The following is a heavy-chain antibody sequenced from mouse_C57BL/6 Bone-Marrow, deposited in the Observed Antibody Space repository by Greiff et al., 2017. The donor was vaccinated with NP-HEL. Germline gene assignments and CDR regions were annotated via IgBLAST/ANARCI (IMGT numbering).Heavy chain of an antibody. CDR2: INPNNGGA. D-gene: IGHD1-1*01. Sequence: EVQLQQSGPELVKPGASVKISCKASGYTFTDYYMNWVKQSHGKSLEWIGDINPNNGGASYNQKFKGKAALIVDKSSSTAYMELRSLTSEDSAVYYCARDYYGSSWYFEVWGTGTTVTVAS. CDR3: ARDYYGSSWYFEV. V-gene: IGHV1-26*01. J-gene: IGHJ1*03. CDR1: GYTFTDYY.